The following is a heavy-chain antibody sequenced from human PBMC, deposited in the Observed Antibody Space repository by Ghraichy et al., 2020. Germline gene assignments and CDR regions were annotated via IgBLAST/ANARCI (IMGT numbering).Heavy chain of an antibody. CDR3: ARSGIVATISFDY. V-gene: IGHV4-39*01. Sequence: SETLSLTCTVSGGSISSSSYYWGWIRQPPGKGLEWIGSIYYSGSTYYNPSLKSRVTISVDTSKNQFSLKLSSVTAADTAVYYCARSGIVATISFDYWGQGTLVTVSS. J-gene: IGHJ4*02. CDR2: IYYSGST. D-gene: IGHD5-12*01. CDR1: GGSISSSSYY.